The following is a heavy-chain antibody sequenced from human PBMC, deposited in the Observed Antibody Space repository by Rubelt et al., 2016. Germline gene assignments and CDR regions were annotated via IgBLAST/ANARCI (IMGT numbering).Heavy chain of an antibody. J-gene: IGHJ4*02. CDR2: ISSSSSTL. CDR1: GFTFSSYG. D-gene: IGHD2-15*01. CDR3: ARDRANGYCSGGSCYLR. Sequence: EVQLVESGGGLVQPGGSLRLSCAASGFTFSSYGMSWVRQAPGKGLEWVSYISSSSSTLYYADSVKGRFTISRDNAKNSLYLQMNSLRAEDRAVEYVARDRANGYCSGGSCYLRWGQGTLVTVSS. V-gene: IGHV3-48*01.